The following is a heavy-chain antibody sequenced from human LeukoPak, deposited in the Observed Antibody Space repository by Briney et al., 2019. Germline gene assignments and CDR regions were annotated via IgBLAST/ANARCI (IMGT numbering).Heavy chain of an antibody. J-gene: IGHJ4*02. V-gene: IGHV4-59*08. CDR1: GGSVSGYY. Sequence: SETLSLTCTVAGGSVSGYYWSWIRRSPGKGLEWIGYIYSSGTTLYSPSLRSRVTMSVDTFENQFSLKLTSVTAADTAVYYCARHDAVPVIRRGFDFWGQGTLITVAS. D-gene: IGHD2-21*02. CDR3: ARHDAVPVIRRGFDF. CDR2: IYSSGTT.